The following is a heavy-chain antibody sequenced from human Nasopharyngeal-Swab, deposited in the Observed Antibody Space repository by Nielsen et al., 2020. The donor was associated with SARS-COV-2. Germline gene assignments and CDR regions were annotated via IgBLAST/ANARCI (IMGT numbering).Heavy chain of an antibody. V-gene: IGHV4-34*01. CDR3: ASSPRQPPARGWYFDL. CDR2: INHSGST. D-gene: IGHD2-2*01. Sequence: SETLSLTCTVSGGSISAYHWSWIRQPPGKGLEWIGEINHSGSTNYNPSLKSRVTISVDTSKNQFPLKLSSVTAADTAVYYCASSPRQPPARGWYFDLWGRGTLVTVSS. J-gene: IGHJ2*01. CDR1: GGSISAYH.